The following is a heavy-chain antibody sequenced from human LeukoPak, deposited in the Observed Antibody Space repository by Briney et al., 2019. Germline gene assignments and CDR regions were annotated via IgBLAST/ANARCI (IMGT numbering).Heavy chain of an antibody. CDR2: TYYRSKWYN. V-gene: IGHV6-1*01. D-gene: IGHD6-19*01. J-gene: IGHJ6*03. Sequence: SQTLSLTCAISGDSVSSNSAAWNWIRQSPSRGLEWLGRTYYRSKWYNDYAVSVKSRITINPDTSKNHFSLKLSSVTAADTAVYYCARGIAVAGAYMDVWGKGTTVTISS. CDR3: ARGIAVAGAYMDV. CDR1: GDSVSSNSAA.